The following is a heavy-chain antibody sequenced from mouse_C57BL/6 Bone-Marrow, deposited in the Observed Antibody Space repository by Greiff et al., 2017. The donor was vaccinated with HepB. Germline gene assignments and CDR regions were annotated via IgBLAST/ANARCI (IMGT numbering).Heavy chain of an antibody. CDR1: GYTFTDYY. CDR3: ASYSSTH. Sequence: VQLQQSGPELVKPGASVKISCKASGYTFTDYYMNWVKQSHGKSLEWIGDINPNNGGTSYNQKFKGKATLTVDKSSSTAYMELRSLTSEDSAVYYCASYSSTHWGQGTTLTVSS. CDR2: INPNNGGT. D-gene: IGHD3-2*02. J-gene: IGHJ2*01. V-gene: IGHV1-26*01.